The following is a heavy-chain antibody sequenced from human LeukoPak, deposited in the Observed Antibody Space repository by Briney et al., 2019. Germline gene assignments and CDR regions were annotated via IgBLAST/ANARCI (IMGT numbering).Heavy chain of an antibody. CDR1: GFTFSSYW. Sequence: GGSLRLSCAASGFTFSSYWMHWVRQAPGKGLVWVSRINTDGSSTSYADSAKGRFTISRDNAKNTLYLQMNSLRAEDTAVYYCARVRDPYYYYYYMDVWGKGTTVTVSS. CDR3: ARVRDPYYYYYYMDV. D-gene: IGHD2-21*02. V-gene: IGHV3-74*01. CDR2: INTDGSST. J-gene: IGHJ6*03.